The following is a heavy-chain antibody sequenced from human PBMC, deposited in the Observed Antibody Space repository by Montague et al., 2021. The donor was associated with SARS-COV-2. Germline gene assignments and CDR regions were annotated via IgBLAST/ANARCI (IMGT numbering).Heavy chain of an antibody. D-gene: IGHD6-13*01. CDR2: TYYRSKWYN. J-gene: IGHJ4*02. CDR3: ARGISATNK. CDR1: GDSVSSNTAA. Sequence: CAISGDSVSSNTAAWNWIRQSPSTGLEWLGRTYYRSKWYNGYAVSVKSRISINADTSKNQFSLQLNSVTPEDTAVYYCARGISATNKWGQGTLVTVSS. V-gene: IGHV6-1*01.